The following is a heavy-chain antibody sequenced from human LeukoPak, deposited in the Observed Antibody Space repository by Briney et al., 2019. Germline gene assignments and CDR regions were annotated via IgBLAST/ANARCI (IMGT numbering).Heavy chain of an antibody. Sequence: PGGSLRLSCAGSVFTFSSYAMSWVRQAPGKGLEWVSAISGSGGSTYYADSVKGRFTISRDNSKNTLYLQMNSLRAEDTAVYYCAKPGYCYIPYYFDYWGQGTLVTVSS. CDR1: VFTFSSYA. V-gene: IGHV3-23*01. D-gene: IGHD3-22*01. CDR2: ISGSGGST. CDR3: AKPGYCYIPYYFDY. J-gene: IGHJ4*02.